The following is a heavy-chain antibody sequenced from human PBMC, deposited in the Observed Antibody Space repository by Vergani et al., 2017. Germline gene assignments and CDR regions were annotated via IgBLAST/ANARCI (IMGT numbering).Heavy chain of an antibody. CDR3: ASFESGSGYCSSTSCHVSGMDV. J-gene: IGHJ6*02. CDR2: INHSGST. CDR1: GGSFSGYY. Sequence: QVQLQQWGAGLLKPSETLSLTCAVYGGSFSGYYWSWIRQPPGKGLEWIGEINHSGSTNYNPSLKSRVTISVDTSKKQFYLKLSSVTAADTAVYYCASFESGSGYCSSTSCHVSGMDVGGQGTTVTVSS. V-gene: IGHV4-34*01. D-gene: IGHD2-2*01.